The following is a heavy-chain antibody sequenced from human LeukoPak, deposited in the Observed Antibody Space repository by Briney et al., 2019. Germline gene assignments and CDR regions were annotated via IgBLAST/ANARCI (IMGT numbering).Heavy chain of an antibody. V-gene: IGHV3-23*01. CDR2: ISGSGDTT. J-gene: IGHJ4*02. CDR3: ARETGSAIGSTDFDY. Sequence: GGSLRLSCAASGFTFNTNAMSWVRQAPGKGLEWVSAISGSGDTTYYADSVKGRFTISGDNSKNTLYLQMNSLRAEDTAVYYCARETGSAIGSTDFDYWGQGTLVTVSS. D-gene: IGHD4-17*01. CDR1: GFTFNTNA.